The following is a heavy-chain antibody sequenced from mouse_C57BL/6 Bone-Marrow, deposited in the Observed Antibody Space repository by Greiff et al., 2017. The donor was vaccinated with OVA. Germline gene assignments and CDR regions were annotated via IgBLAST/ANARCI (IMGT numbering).Heavy chain of an antibody. J-gene: IGHJ4*01. CDR2: IWSDGST. V-gene: IGHV2-6-1*01. Sequence: VQVVESGPGLVAPSQSLSITCTVSGFSLTSYGVHWVRQPPGKGLEWLVVIWSDGSTTYNSALKSRLSISKDNSKSHVFLKMNSLQTDDTAMYYCARHSYGSSGYYYAMDYWGQGTSVTVSS. D-gene: IGHD1-1*01. CDR1: GFSLTSYG. CDR3: ARHSYGSSGYYYAMDY.